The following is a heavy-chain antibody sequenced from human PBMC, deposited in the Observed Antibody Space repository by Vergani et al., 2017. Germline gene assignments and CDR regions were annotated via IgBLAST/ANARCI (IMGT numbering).Heavy chain of an antibody. CDR1: GFTFDDYA. Sequence: EVQLVESGGGLVQPGRSLRLSCAASGFTFDDYAMHWVRQAPGKGLEWVSGISWNSGSIGYADSVKGRFTISRDNAKNSLYLQMNSLRAEDTALYYCAKDPDETLLGQRGFDYWGQGTLVTVSS. D-gene: IGHD3-10*01. CDR2: ISWNSGSI. V-gene: IGHV3-9*01. J-gene: IGHJ4*02. CDR3: AKDPDETLLGQRGFDY.